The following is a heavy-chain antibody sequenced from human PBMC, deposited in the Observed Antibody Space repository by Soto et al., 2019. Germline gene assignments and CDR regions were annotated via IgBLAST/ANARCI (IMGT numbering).Heavy chain of an antibody. Sequence: GGSLRLSCAASGFTFSSYAMSWVRQAPGKGLEWVSAISGSGGSTYYADSVKGRFTISRDNSKNTLYLQMNSLRAEDTAVYYCAKVVDSSGYIYYLAYWAKGTLVTV. CDR3: AKVVDSSGYIYYLAY. CDR2: ISGSGGST. CDR1: GFTFSSYA. D-gene: IGHD3-22*01. J-gene: IGHJ4*02. V-gene: IGHV3-23*01.